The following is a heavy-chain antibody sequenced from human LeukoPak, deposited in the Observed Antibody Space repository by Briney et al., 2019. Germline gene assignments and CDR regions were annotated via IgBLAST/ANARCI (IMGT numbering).Heavy chain of an antibody. V-gene: IGHV4-4*02. CDR1: GGSISSSNW. CDR2: IYHSGST. Sequence: SETLSLTCAVSGGSISSSNWWSWVRQPPGKGLEWIGEIYHSGSTNYNPSLKSRVTISVDKSKNQFSLKLSSVTAADTAVYYCARDQVAVAGTMLGRYYYYGMDVWAKGPRSPSP. J-gene: IGHJ6*02. CDR3: ARDQVAVAGTMLGRYYYYGMDV. D-gene: IGHD6-19*01.